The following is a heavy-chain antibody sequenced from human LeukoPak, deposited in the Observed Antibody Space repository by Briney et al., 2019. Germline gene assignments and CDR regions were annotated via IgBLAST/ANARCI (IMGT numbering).Heavy chain of an antibody. CDR3: ARQGVVWYSSSSHDAFDI. CDR2: IYPGDSDT. D-gene: IGHD6-6*01. CDR1: GYSFTSYW. J-gene: IGHJ3*02. V-gene: IGHV5-51*01. Sequence: GESLKISCKGSGYSFTSYWIGWVRQMPGKGLEWMGIIYPGDSDTRYSPSFQGQVTNSADKSISTAYLQWSSLKASDTAMYYCARQGVVWYSSSSHDAFDIWGQGTMVTVSS.